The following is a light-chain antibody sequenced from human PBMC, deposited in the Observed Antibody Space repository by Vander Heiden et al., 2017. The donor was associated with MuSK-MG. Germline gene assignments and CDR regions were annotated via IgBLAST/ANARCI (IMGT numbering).Light chain of an antibody. CDR3: QRYKGHAWT. V-gene: IGKV1-5*03. J-gene: IGKJ1*01. CDR2: RAS. CDR1: QNVSPW. Sequence: DIQMTQSPSILSASVGDRVIITCRASQNVSPWLAWYQQKPGKAPKVLLYRASTLESGVPSRFSGSGFGTEFTLTISSLQPDDFATYYCQRYKGHAWTFGQGTKVEVK.